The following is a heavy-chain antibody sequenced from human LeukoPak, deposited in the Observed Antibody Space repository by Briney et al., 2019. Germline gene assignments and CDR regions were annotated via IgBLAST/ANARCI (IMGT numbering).Heavy chain of an antibody. CDR1: GYTFTSYD. Sequence: GASVKVSCKASGYTFTSYDINWVRQATGQGLEWMGWMNPNSGNTGYAQKFQGRVTITRNTSISTAYMELSSLRSEDTAVYYCARVLEWRYSSSWSPGYYYYYMDVWGKGTTVTVSS. V-gene: IGHV1-8*03. D-gene: IGHD6-13*01. CDR2: MNPNSGNT. J-gene: IGHJ6*03. CDR3: ARVLEWRYSSSWSPGYYYYYMDV.